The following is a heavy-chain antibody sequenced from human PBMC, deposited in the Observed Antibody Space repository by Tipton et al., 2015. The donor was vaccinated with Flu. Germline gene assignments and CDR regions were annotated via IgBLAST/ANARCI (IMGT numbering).Heavy chain of an antibody. J-gene: IGHJ6*02. CDR1: GGSINSGDYF. V-gene: IGHV4-31*03. CDR2: VYYRGST. CDR3: ARGPQVPVWPYYYGMDV. D-gene: IGHD2-2*01. Sequence: TLSLTCSVSGGSINSGDYFWNWIRHHPGRGLEWIGNVYYRGSTNYNPSLRSRVTISVDTSKNQFSLKLSSVTAADTAVYYCARGPQVPVWPYYYGMDVWGQGTTVTVSS.